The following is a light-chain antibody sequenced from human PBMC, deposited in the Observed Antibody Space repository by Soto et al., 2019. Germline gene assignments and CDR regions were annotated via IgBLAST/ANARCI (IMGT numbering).Light chain of an antibody. CDR3: QQYNNWPRT. V-gene: IGKV3-15*01. J-gene: IGKJ1*01. CDR2: GAS. Sequence: EIVMTQSPATLSVSPGERATLYCRASQGVSSNLAWYQQKPGQAPRLLIYGASTRATGIPARFSGSGSGTEFTLTISSLQSEDFAVYYCQQYNNWPRTFGQGTRWIS. CDR1: QGVSSN.